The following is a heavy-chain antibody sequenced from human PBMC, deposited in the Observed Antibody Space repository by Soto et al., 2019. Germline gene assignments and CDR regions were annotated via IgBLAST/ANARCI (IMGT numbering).Heavy chain of an antibody. Sequence: QVQLVQSGVEVREPGASVKVSCKAVRYIFTNYGVSWVRQAPGQGLEWMGWITTYNGNTEYAQKFQGRVTMTTDASTSTAYMDLGSLRNGDSAIDYGTRALYGYGMDVWGQGTTVTVSS. CDR3: TRALYGYGMDV. J-gene: IGHJ6*02. CDR1: RYIFTNYG. CDR2: ITTYNGNT. V-gene: IGHV1-18*01. D-gene: IGHD4-17*01.